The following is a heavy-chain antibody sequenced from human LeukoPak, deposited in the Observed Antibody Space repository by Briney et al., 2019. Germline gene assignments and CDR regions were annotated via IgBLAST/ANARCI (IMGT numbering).Heavy chain of an antibody. J-gene: IGHJ4*02. D-gene: IGHD2-21*02. CDR1: GFTFSSYS. CDR2: ISSSSSYI. CDR3: ARDRALNCGGDCYFGY. Sequence: GGSLRLSCAASGFTFSSYSMNWVRQAPGKGLEWVSSISSSSSYIYYADSVKGQSTISRDNAKNSLYPQMNSLRAEDTAVYYCARDRALNCGGDCYFGYWGQGTLVTVSS. V-gene: IGHV3-21*01.